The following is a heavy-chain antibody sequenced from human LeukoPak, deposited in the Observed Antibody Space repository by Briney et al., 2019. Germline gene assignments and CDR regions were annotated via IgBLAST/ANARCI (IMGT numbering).Heavy chain of an antibody. CDR2: ISGSGGST. J-gene: IGHJ4*02. V-gene: IGHV3-23*01. CDR3: AKDKITLAAAAFYYFDY. CDR1: GFTPRFSNYA. D-gene: IGHD6-13*01. Sequence: GGSLRLSSAASGFTPRFSNYAMSWVRQAPRKGLEWVSAISGSGGSTYYADSLKGRFSISRDNSKNTLYLQMNSLRAEDTAVYYCAKDKITLAAAAFYYFDYWGQGTLVTVSS.